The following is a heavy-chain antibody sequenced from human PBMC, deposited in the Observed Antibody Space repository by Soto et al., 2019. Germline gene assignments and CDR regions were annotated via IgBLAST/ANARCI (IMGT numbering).Heavy chain of an antibody. CDR1: GYTFTSYD. V-gene: IGHV1-8*01. J-gene: IGHJ3*02. Sequence: ASVKVSCKASGYTFTSYDINWVRQATGQGLEWMGWMNPNSGNTGYAQKFQGRVTMTRNTSISTAYMELSSLRSEDTAVYYCARGRYYDFCSGSDAFDIWGQGTMVTVSS. CDR3: ARGRYYDFCSGSDAFDI. D-gene: IGHD3-3*01. CDR2: MNPNSGNT.